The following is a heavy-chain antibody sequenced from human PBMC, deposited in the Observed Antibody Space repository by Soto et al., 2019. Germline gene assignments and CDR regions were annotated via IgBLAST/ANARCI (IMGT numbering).Heavy chain of an antibody. J-gene: IGHJ4*02. CDR3: ARNGYSNGWYHFDY. Sequence: QVQLQESGPGLVKPSGTLSLTCALSGGSISSSNWWSWVRQPPGKGLEWIGEIHHSGSTNYKSSLKIRVTISVDKSKNQFSLKLTSVTAADTAVYYCARNGYSNGWYHFDYWGQGILVTVSS. CDR2: IHHSGST. D-gene: IGHD6-19*01. V-gene: IGHV4-4*02. CDR1: GGSISSSNW.